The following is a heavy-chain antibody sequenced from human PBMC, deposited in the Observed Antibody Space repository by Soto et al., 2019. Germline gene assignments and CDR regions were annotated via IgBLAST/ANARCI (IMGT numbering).Heavy chain of an antibody. CDR3: AAGGVAIFGVAYAFDI. V-gene: IGHV1-58*02. CDR1: GFTFTSSA. D-gene: IGHD3-3*01. J-gene: IGHJ3*02. Sequence: SGKVSCKASGFTFTSSAMQWVRQARGQRLEWIGWIVVGSGNTNYAQKFQERVTITRDMSTSTAYMELSSLRSEDTAVYYCAAGGVAIFGVAYAFDIWGQGTMVTVSS. CDR2: IVVGSGNT.